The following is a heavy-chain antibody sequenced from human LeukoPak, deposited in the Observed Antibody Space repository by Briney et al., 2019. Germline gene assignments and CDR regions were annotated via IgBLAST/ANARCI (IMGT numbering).Heavy chain of an antibody. V-gene: IGHV3-7*05. CDR3: ARIDTYYYDSSGYYSAFDI. Sequence: GGSLRLSCAASGFTFRNYWMIWVRQAPGKGLEWLGNIKEDGSEKRYADSVRGRFTISRDNAQNSLYLQMNSLRAEDTALYYCARIDTYYYDSSGYYSAFDIWGQGTIVTVSS. CDR2: IKEDGSEK. D-gene: IGHD3-22*01. CDR1: GFTFRNYW. J-gene: IGHJ3*02.